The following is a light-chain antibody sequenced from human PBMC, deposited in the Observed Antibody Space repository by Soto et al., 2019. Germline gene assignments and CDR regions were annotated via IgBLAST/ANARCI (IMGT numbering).Light chain of an antibody. CDR1: QSIGTQ. J-gene: IGKJ1*01. V-gene: IGKV1-5*02. CDR3: QQYYTYST. CDR2: GAF. Sequence: DTQMTQSPSTLSASVGDRVTIICRASQSIGTQLAWYQQKPGKAPKLLISGAFSLESGVPSRFSGSGSGTEFTLTISSLQLDDFATYYCQQYYTYSTFGQGTRVDI.